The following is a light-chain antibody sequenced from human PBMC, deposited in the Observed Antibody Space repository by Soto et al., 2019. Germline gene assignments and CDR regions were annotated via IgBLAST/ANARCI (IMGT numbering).Light chain of an antibody. J-gene: IGLJ2*01. Sequence: QSALTQPASVSGSPGQSIVISCTGTRSDVGRYNYVSWYQQHPGKAPKLLIYEVTYRPSGVSARFSGSKSGNTASLTISGLEAEDEADYYCCSYSATNSPIVLFGGGTKLTVL. CDR1: RSDVGRYNY. V-gene: IGLV2-14*01. CDR2: EVT. CDR3: CSYSATNSPIVL.